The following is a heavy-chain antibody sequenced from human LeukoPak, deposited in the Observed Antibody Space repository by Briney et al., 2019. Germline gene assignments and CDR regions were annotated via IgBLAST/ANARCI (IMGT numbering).Heavy chain of an antibody. CDR3: ARGEYVISGYRNDAFDI. CDR1: GYTFTSYY. Sequence: ASVKVSCKASGYTFTSYYMHWVRQAPGQRLEWMGWINPNSGATKYAQKFQGRVTMTRDTSISTAYMELSRLTSDDTAVCYCARGEYVISGYRNDAFDIWGQGTMVTVSS. V-gene: IGHV1-2*02. D-gene: IGHD3-22*01. J-gene: IGHJ3*02. CDR2: INPNSGAT.